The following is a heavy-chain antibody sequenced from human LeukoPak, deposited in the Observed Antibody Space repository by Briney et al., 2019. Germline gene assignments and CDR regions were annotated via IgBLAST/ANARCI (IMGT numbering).Heavy chain of an antibody. CDR3: ARARNYYDSSGYYSFQH. Sequence: GGSLRLSCAASEFTFSSYSMNWVRQAPGKGLEWVSSISSGSSYIYYADSVKGRFTISRDNAKNSLYLQMNSLRAEDTAVYYCARARNYYDSSGYYSFQHWGQGTLVTVSS. CDR1: EFTFSSYS. D-gene: IGHD3-22*01. CDR2: ISSGSSYI. J-gene: IGHJ1*01. V-gene: IGHV3-21*01.